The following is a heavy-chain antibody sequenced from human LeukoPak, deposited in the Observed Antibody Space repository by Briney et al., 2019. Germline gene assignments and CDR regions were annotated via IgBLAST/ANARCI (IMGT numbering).Heavy chain of an antibody. J-gene: IGHJ5*02. Sequence: ASVNVSCKASGYTFTSYGISWVRQAPGQGLEWMGWISAYNGNTNYAQKLQGRVTMTTDTSTSTAYMELRSLRSDDTAVYYCARNIYYDSSGYYYVYSWFDPWGQGTLVTASS. CDR1: GYTFTSYG. CDR3: ARNIYYDSSGYYYVYSWFDP. CDR2: ISAYNGNT. V-gene: IGHV1-18*01. D-gene: IGHD3-22*01.